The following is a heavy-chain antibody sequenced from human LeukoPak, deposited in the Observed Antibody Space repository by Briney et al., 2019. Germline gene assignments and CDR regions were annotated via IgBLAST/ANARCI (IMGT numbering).Heavy chain of an antibody. J-gene: IGHJ6*03. D-gene: IGHD3-22*01. CDR3: ARDLVDSSGIYYYYYMDV. CDR1: GGSISSYY. CDR2: IYYSGST. V-gene: IGHV4-39*07. Sequence: SETLSLTCTVSGGSISSYYWGWIRQPPGKGLEWIGSIYYSGSTYYNPSLKSRVTISVDTSKNQFSLKLSSVTAADTAVYYCARDLVDSSGIYYYYYMDVWGKGTTVTVSS.